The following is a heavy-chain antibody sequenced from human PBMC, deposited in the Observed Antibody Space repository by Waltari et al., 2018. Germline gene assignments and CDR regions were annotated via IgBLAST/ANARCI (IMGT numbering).Heavy chain of an antibody. CDR1: GGSISSGDYY. D-gene: IGHD6-13*01. V-gene: IGHV4-30-4*08. J-gene: IGHJ5*02. CDR3: ARVVAAAGSPSWFDP. CDR2: IYYSGST. Sequence: QVQLQESGPGLVKPSQTLSLTCTVSGGSISSGDYYWSWIRQPPGKGLEWIGYIYYSGSTYYNPSLKSRVTISVDTSKNQFSLKLSSVTAADTAVYYCARVVAAAGSPSWFDPWGQGTLVTVSS.